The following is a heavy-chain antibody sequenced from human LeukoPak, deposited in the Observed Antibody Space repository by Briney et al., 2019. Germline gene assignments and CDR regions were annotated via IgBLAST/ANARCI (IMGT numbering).Heavy chain of an antibody. J-gene: IGHJ4*02. V-gene: IGHV1-18*01. CDR2: ISAYNGNT. Sequence: GASVNVSCKASGYTFTSYGISWVRQAPGQGLEWMGWISAYNGNTNYAQKLQGRVTMTTDTSTSTAYMELRSLRSDDTAVYYCARDVGFGEFSGDHRYWGQGTLVTVSS. D-gene: IGHD3-10*01. CDR1: GYTFTSYG. CDR3: ARDVGFGEFSGDHRY.